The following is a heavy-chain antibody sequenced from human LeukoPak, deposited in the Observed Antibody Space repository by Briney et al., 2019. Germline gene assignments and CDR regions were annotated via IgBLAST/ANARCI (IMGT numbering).Heavy chain of an antibody. Sequence: SETLSLTCTVSGGSISSYYWSWIRQPPGKGLEWIGYIYASGSTNYNPSLKSRVTISTDTSKNLFSMKLSSVTAADTAAYYCARLSLEAGTTTLYAFDIWGQGTMVTVSS. CDR2: IYASGST. CDR1: GGSISSYY. J-gene: IGHJ3*02. V-gene: IGHV4-4*09. D-gene: IGHD1-7*01. CDR3: ARLSLEAGTTTLYAFDI.